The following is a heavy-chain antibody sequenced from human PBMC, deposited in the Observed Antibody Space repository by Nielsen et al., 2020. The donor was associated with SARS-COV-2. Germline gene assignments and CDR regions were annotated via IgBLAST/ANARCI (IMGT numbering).Heavy chain of an antibody. D-gene: IGHD3-3*01. J-gene: IGHJ3*02. CDR2: INTNTGNP. Sequence: ASVKVSCKASGYTFTSYAMNWVRQAPGQGLEWMGWINTNTGNPTYAQGFTGRFVFSLDTSVSTAYLQISSLKAEDTAVYYCARDQDQITIFGVVIIEDAFDIWGQGTMVTVSS. CDR1: GYTFTSYA. CDR3: ARDQDQITIFGVVIIEDAFDI. V-gene: IGHV7-4-1*02.